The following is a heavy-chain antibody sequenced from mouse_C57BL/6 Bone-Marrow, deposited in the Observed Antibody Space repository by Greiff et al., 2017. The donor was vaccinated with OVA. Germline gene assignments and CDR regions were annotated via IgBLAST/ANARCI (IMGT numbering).Heavy chain of an antibody. CDR2: ISDGGSYT. Sequence: EVQGVESGGGLVKPGGSLKLSCAASGFTFSSYAMSWVRQTPEKRLEWVATISDGGSYTYYPDNVKGRFTISRDNAKNNLYLQMSHLKSEDTAMYYCARDCYAMDYWGQGTSVTVSS. CDR1: GFTFSSYA. CDR3: ARDCYAMDY. V-gene: IGHV5-4*01. J-gene: IGHJ4*01.